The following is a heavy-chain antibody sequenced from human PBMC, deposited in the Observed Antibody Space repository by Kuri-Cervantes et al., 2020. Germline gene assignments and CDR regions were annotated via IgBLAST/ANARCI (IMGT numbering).Heavy chain of an antibody. Sequence: SETLSLTCTVSGYSISTGYYWGWIRQAPGKGLEWIGSMYYTGSTYNNPSIRSRVTMSVDTSKNQFSLNLNSVTAADTAVYYCTRVLDYYGSGSYGFDFWGPGTVVTVSS. CDR3: TRVLDYYGSGSYGFDF. CDR1: GYSISTGYY. V-gene: IGHV4-38-2*02. J-gene: IGHJ3*01. CDR2: MYYTGST. D-gene: IGHD3-10*01.